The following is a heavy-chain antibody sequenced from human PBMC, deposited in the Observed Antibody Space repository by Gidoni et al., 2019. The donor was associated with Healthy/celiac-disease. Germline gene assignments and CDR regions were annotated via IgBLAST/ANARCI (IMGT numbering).Heavy chain of an antibody. Sequence: EVQLVESGGGLVQPGGSLRLSCAASGFTFSSYRMNWVRQAPGKGLEWFSYISSSSSTIYYADSVKGRFTISRDNAKNSLYLQMNSLRAEDTAVYYCARAVYYDILTGYSRKDAFDIWGQGTMVTVSS. CDR2: ISSSSSTI. CDR1: GFTFSSYR. CDR3: ARAVYYDILTGYSRKDAFDI. V-gene: IGHV3-48*01. J-gene: IGHJ3*02. D-gene: IGHD3-9*01.